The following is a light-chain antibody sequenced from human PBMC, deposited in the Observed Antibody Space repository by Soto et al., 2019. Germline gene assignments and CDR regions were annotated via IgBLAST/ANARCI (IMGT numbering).Light chain of an antibody. CDR3: HQASSFPYT. CDR2: AAS. CDR1: NDIKKW. Sequence: DIQMTQSPSSVSASVGDTINITCRASNDIKKWLAWYQQKPGKAPKVLIYAASNLESGVSPRFSGSGAGTEFSLTISSLQTEDFATYFCHQASSFPYTFGPGTKVDI. V-gene: IGKV1-12*01. J-gene: IGKJ3*01.